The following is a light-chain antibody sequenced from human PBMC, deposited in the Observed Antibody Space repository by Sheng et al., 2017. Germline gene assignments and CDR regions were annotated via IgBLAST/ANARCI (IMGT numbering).Light chain of an antibody. CDR3: QQYYSSPLT. J-gene: IGKJ4*01. CDR1: QSLLYSRNNKTY. CDR2: WAS. Sequence: DIVMTQSPDSLAVSLGERATFNCKSSQSLLYSRNNKTYLAWYQKKPGQPPRLLIYWASTRESWVPDQFSGSGSGTDFTLTVSSLQAEDVAVYYCQQYYSSPLTFGGGTKVEIK. V-gene: IGKV4-1*01.